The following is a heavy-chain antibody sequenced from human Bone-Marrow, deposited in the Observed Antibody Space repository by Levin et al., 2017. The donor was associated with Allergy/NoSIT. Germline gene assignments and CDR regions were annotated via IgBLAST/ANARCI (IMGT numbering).Heavy chain of an antibody. CDR3: AKDKGIYYYYYGMDV. CDR2: ISWDGGST. V-gene: IGHV3-43*01. CDR1: GFTFDDYT. Sequence: SCAASGFTFDDYTMHWVRQAPGKGLEWVSLISWDGGSTYYADSVKGRFTISRDNSKNSLYLQMNSLRTEDTALYYCAKDKGIYYYYYGMDVWGQGTTVTVSS. J-gene: IGHJ6*02.